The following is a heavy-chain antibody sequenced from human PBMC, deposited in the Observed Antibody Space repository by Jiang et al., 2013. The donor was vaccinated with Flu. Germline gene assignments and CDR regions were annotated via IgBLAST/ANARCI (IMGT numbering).Heavy chain of an antibody. CDR1: GYTFTSYD. J-gene: IGHJ3*02. V-gene: IGHV1-8*01. CDR2: MNPNSGNT. Sequence: SVKVSCKASGYTFTSYDINWVRQATGQGLEWMGWMNPNSGNTGYAQKFQGRVTMTRNTSISTAYMELSSLRSEDTAVYYCARVSISGSYYYHDVFDIWGQGTMVTISS. CDR3: ARVSISGSYYYHDVFDI. D-gene: IGHD1-26*01.